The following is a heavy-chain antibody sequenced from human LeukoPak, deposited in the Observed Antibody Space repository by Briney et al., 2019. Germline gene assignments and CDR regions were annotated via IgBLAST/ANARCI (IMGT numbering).Heavy chain of an antibody. J-gene: IGHJ4*02. Sequence: PSDTLSLTCAVYGESLNYYYWSWIRQSPGKRLEWIGDIFDGKTINYNPSLKSRVTISAATSSQQFSLNLKSVTAADTAVYFCASGAWAARLNSWAQGALVIVSS. D-gene: IGHD4-23*01. V-gene: IGHV4-34*12. CDR1: GESLNYYY. CDR3: ASGAWAARLNS. CDR2: IFDGKTI.